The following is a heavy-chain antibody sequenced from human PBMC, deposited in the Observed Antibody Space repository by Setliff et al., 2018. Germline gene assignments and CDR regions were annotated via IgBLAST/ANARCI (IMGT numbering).Heavy chain of an antibody. CDR3: AREDRSGYGYYYGMDV. CDR2: ISSSGSTI. V-gene: IGHV3-48*04. J-gene: IGHJ6*02. Sequence: SGGSLRLSCAASGFTFSTYWMSWVRQAPGKGLEWVSYISSSGSTIYYADSVKGRFTISRDNAKNSLYLQMNSLRAEDTAVYYCAREDRSGYGYYYGMDVWGQGTTVTVSS. CDR1: GFTFSTYW. D-gene: IGHD3-22*01.